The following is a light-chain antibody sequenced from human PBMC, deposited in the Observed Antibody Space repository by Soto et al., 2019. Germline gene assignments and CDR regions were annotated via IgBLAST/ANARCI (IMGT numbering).Light chain of an antibody. CDR2: EVS. Sequence: QSVLTQPASVSGSPGQSITISCTGTSGDVGSYNLVSWYQQHPGKAPKLMIYEVSKRPSGVSNRFSGSKSGNTASLTISGLQAEDEADYYCCSYAGSSPVFGGGTKVTVL. J-gene: IGLJ2*01. V-gene: IGLV2-23*02. CDR1: SGDVGSYNL. CDR3: CSYAGSSPV.